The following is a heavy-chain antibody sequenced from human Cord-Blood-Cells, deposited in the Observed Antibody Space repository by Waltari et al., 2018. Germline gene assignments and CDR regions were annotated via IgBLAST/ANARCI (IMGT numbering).Heavy chain of an antibody. CDR1: GGTFSSYA. V-gene: IGHV1-69*01. Sequence: QVQLVQSGAEVKKPGSSVKVSCKASGGTFSSYAISWVRQAPGRGLEWMGGIIPIFGTANYAQKFQGRVTITADESTSTAYMELSSLRSEDTAVYYCARALSRNYDILTGYDAFDIWGQGTMVTVSS. J-gene: IGHJ3*02. CDR3: ARALSRNYDILTGYDAFDI. D-gene: IGHD3-9*01. CDR2: IIPIFGTA.